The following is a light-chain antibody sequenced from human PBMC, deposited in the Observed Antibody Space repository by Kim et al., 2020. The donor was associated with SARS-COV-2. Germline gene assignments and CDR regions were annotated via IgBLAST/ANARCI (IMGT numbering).Light chain of an antibody. J-gene: IGLJ2*01. CDR1: SRDVGGYND. CDR3: CSYAGSYTVV. V-gene: IGLV2-11*01. CDR2: DVS. Sequence: GQSVTISCTGTSRDVGGYNDVSWYHQHPGKAPKLMIYDVSKRPSGVPDRFSGAKSGNTASLTISGLQAEDEADYYCCSYAGSYTVVFGGGTQLTVL.